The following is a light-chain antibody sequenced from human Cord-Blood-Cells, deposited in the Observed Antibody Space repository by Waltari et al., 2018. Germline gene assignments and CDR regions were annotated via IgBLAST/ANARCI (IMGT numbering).Light chain of an antibody. CDR3: QQRSNWPPIT. V-gene: IGKV3-11*01. J-gene: IGKJ5*01. CDR2: DAS. Sequence: EIVFTQSPATLSLSPGERATLSCRASQLVSSYLAWYQQKPGQAPRLLIYDASNRATGIPARFSGSGSGTDFTLTISSLEPEDFAVYYCQQRSNWPPITFGQGTRLEIK. CDR1: QLVSSY.